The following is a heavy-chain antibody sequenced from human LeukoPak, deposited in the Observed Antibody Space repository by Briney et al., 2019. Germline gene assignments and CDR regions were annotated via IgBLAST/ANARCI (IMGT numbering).Heavy chain of an antibody. J-gene: IGHJ4*02. Sequence: GGSLRLSCAASGFTFSSYSMNWVRQAPGKGLEWVSYTSSSSRYIYYADSVKGRFTISRDNAKNSLYLQMNSLRAEDTAVYYCAREDSSGHMSLWGQGTLVIVSS. D-gene: IGHD3-22*01. V-gene: IGHV3-21*01. CDR2: TSSSSRYI. CDR1: GFTFSSYS. CDR3: AREDSSGHMSL.